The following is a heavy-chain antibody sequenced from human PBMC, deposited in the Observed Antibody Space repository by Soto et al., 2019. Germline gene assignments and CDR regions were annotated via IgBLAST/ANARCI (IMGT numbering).Heavy chain of an antibody. D-gene: IGHD3-10*01. CDR1: GGSLSSYY. V-gene: IGHV4-59*01. CDR2: IYYSGST. Sequence: SETLSLTCTVSGGSLSSYYCSWIRQPPGKGLEWIGYIYYSGSTNYNPSLKSRVTISVDTSKNQFSLKLSSVTAADTAVYYCARGRGNWFDPWGQGTLVTVSS. CDR3: ARGRGNWFDP. J-gene: IGHJ5*02.